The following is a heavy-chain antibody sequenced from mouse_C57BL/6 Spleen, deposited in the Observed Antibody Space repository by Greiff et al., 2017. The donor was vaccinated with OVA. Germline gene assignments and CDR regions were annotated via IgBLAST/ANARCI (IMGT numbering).Heavy chain of an antibody. V-gene: IGHV1-76*01. D-gene: IGHD3-2*02. J-gene: IGHJ2*01. Sequence: QVQLQQSGAELVRPGASVKLSCKASGYTFTDYYINWVKQRPGQGLEWIARIYPGSGNTYYNEKFKGKATLTAEKSSSTAYMQLSSLTSEDSAVYFCAREVGGSGLDDWGQGTTLTVSS. CDR2: IYPGSGNT. CDR3: AREVGGSGLDD. CDR1: GYTFTDYY.